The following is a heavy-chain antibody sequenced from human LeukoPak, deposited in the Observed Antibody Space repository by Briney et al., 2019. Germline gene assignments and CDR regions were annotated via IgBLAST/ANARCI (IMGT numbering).Heavy chain of an antibody. Sequence: PGGSLRLSCAASEFTFSSYAMSWVRQAPGKGLEWVSTIYGSGGNTYYADSVKGRFTISRDNSKITLYLQMNSLRAEDTAVYYCANDIYSGGSCYHLDWGQGTLVTVSS. CDR1: EFTFSSYA. J-gene: IGHJ4*02. D-gene: IGHD2-15*01. CDR2: IYGSGGNT. V-gene: IGHV3-23*01. CDR3: ANDIYSGGSCYHLD.